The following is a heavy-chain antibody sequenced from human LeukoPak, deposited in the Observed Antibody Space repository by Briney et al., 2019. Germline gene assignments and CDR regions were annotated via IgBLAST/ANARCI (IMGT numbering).Heavy chain of an antibody. CDR3: ARDQTRILYPPVPYYMDV. D-gene: IGHD2-8*01. CDR2: IRSDNGNT. J-gene: IGHJ6*03. V-gene: IGHV1-18*01. Sequence: ASVKVSCKASGYTFTSYAISWVRQAPGQGLEWMGWIRSDNGNTKYAQRLQGRLTMTTDTSTSTAYMELRSLRSDNTAVYYCARDQTRILYPPVPYYMDVWGKGTTVTVSS. CDR1: GYTFTSYA.